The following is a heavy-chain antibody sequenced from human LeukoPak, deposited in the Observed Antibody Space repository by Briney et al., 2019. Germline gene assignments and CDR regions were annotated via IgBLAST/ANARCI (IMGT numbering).Heavy chain of an antibody. V-gene: IGHV3-30*18. CDR1: GFTFSSYG. Sequence: PGRSLRLSCAASGFTFSSYGMHWVRQAPGKGLEWVAVISYDGSNKYYADSVKGRFTISRDNSKNTLYLQMNSLRAEDTAVYYCAKDQLDYWGQGTLVTVPS. CDR2: ISYDGSNK. CDR3: AKDQLDY. J-gene: IGHJ4*02. D-gene: IGHD2-2*01.